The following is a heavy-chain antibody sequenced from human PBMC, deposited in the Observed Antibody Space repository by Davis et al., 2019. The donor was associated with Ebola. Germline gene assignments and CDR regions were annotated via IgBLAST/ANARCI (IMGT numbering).Heavy chain of an antibody. CDR2: IYAGDSDT. J-gene: IGHJ4*02. D-gene: IGHD3-10*01. CDR3: ARMGKSYYDSLWDY. CDR1: GYGFADYW. V-gene: IGHV5-51*01. Sequence: KVSCKGSGYGFADYWIAWVRQTPGKGLEWMGIIYAGDSDTRYSPSFEGQVTISVDRSITTAYLQWRSLRASDTAMYYCARMGKSYYDSLWDYWGQGTLVTVSS.